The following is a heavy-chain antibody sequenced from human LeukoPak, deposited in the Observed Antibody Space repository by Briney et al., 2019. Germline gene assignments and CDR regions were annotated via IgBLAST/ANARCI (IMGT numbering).Heavy chain of an antibody. J-gene: IGHJ1*01. CDR2: ISSRGGTM. CDR1: GFTFSDYE. V-gene: IGHV3-48*03. CDR3: ARDPNGDYIGAFDFQR. D-gene: IGHD4-17*01. Sequence: GGSLRLSCAASGFTFSDYEMDWVRQAPGKGLEWISYISSRGGTMYYADSVKGRFTISRDNFKNTLYLQMNSLRADDSAVYYCARDPNGDYIGAFDFQRWGLGTLVTVSS.